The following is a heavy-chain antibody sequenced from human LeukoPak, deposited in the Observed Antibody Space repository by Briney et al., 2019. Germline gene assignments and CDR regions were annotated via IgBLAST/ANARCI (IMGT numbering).Heavy chain of an antibody. V-gene: IGHV3-30*04. CDR2: ISYDGSNK. J-gene: IGHJ5*02. Sequence: GGSLRLSCAASGFTLSSYAMHWVRQAPGKGLEWVAVISYDGSNKYYADSVKGRFTISRDNSKNTLYLQMNSLRAEDTAVYYCARDWKAVAVNWFDPWGQGTLVTVSS. D-gene: IGHD6-19*01. CDR3: ARDWKAVAVNWFDP. CDR1: GFTLSSYA.